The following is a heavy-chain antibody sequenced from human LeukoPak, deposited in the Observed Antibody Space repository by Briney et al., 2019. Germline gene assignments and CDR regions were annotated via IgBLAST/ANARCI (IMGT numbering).Heavy chain of an antibody. Sequence: GASVKFSCKASGYTFTGYYMHWVRQAPGQGLEGMGWINPNSGGTNYAQTFQGRVTMTRDTSISTAYMELSRLRSDDTAVYYCARDLGESSSWYHADYYYYMDVWGKGTTVTVSS. CDR2: INPNSGGT. CDR1: GYTFTGYY. V-gene: IGHV1-2*02. D-gene: IGHD6-13*01. CDR3: ARDLGESSSWYHADYYYYMDV. J-gene: IGHJ6*03.